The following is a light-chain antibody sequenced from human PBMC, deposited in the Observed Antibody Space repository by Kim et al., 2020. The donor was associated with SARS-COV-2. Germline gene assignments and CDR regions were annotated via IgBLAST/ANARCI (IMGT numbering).Light chain of an antibody. CDR2: DAS. CDR1: QGISSA. J-gene: IGKJ4*01. Sequence: GDRVTITCRASQGISSALSWYQQKPGKAPKLLIHDASSLERGVPSRFSCSGSGTDFTRTISSLQPEDFATYYCHQFTNYLLTFG. V-gene: IGKV1D-13*01. CDR3: HQFTNYLLT.